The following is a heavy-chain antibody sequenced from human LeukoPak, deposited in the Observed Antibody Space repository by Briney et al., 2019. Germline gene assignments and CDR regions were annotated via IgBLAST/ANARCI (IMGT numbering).Heavy chain of an antibody. CDR3: AKDLTWMLGRFDC. Sequence: GKSLRLSCAASGFTFSSYGMHWVRQAPGKGLEWVAVIWFDGDNKYYADSVKGRFTISRDNSKDTLYLQMNSLRAEDTAVYYCAKDLTWMLGRFDCWGKGTLVTVSS. CDR1: GFTFSSYG. J-gene: IGHJ4*02. V-gene: IGHV3-33*06. CDR2: IWFDGDNK. D-gene: IGHD2-2*03.